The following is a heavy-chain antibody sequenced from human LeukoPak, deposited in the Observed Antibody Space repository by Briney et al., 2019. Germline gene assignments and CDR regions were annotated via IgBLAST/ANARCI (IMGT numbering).Heavy chain of an antibody. CDR1: GFTFTSYW. J-gene: IGHJ4*02. D-gene: IGHD2-21*02. V-gene: IGHV3-7*04. CDR3: ARGGLYGDYYFDY. CDR2: TKHDGSER. Sequence: GGSLRLSCAASGFTFTSYWMTWVRQAPGKGLEWVANTKHDGSERYYVDSVKGRFTISRDNVKNSLFLQMDSLRAKDTAVYYCARGGLYGDYYFDYWGQGTLVTVTS.